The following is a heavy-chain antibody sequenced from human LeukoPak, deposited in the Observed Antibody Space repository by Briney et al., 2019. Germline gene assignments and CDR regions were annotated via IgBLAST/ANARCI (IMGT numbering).Heavy chain of an antibody. V-gene: IGHV3-66*02. CDR3: AKEIGDSYGYVMHY. CDR2: IYSGENT. Sequence: GGSLRLSCAASGFTVSSNYMSWVRQAPGKGLEWVSVIYSGENTYYADSVKGRFTISRDNSKNTVYMQMNSLRAEDTALYYCAKEIGDSYGYVMHYWGQGTLVTVSS. J-gene: IGHJ4*02. CDR1: GFTVSSNY. D-gene: IGHD5-18*01.